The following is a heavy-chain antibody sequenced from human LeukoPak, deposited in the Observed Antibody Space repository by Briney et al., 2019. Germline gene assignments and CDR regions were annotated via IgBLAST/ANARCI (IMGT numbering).Heavy chain of an antibody. D-gene: IGHD3-22*01. J-gene: IGHJ4*02. CDR3: ARAPPPSDSSRYYLGYYFDH. CDR1: GFTFSSYP. V-gene: IGHV3-30-3*01. Sequence: GGSLRLSCAASGFTFSSYPMHWVRQAPGKGLEWVAVISYDGSNKYYADSVKGRFTISRDNSKNTLYLQMNSLRAEDTAVFYCARAPPPSDSSRYYLGYYFDHWGQGTLVTVSS. CDR2: ISYDGSNK.